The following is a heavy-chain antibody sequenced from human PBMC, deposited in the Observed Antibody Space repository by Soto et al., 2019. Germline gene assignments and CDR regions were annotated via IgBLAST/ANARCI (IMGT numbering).Heavy chain of an antibody. CDR2: IDTYGSAT. CDR1: GFTFSNYW. Sequence: PGGSLRLSCAASGFTFSNYWMHWVRQAPGKGLVWVSRIDTYGSATRYADSVKGRFTISRDNAKNTLYLQMNTLRAEDTAVYYCARVLNSSGWDNDVFDIWGQGTMVTVSS. CDR3: ARVLNSSGWDNDVFDI. V-gene: IGHV3-74*01. J-gene: IGHJ3*02. D-gene: IGHD6-19*01.